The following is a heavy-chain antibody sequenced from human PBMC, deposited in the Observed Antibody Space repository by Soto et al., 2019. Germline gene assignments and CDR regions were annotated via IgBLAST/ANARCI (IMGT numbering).Heavy chain of an antibody. Sequence: QVQLVQSGVEVKQPVASVKVSCKASGYTFISHGISWVRQAPGQWLEWMGWISGKNGNTHYAQKLQGRVTLTTDTSTSTAYMELRRLRYEDTAVYYCARVSSSIVVVPDYGMDVLGQGTTVTVSS. CDR3: ARVSSSIVVVPDYGMDV. CDR1: GYTFISHG. V-gene: IGHV1-18*04. J-gene: IGHJ6*02. D-gene: IGHD2-15*01. CDR2: ISGKNGNT.